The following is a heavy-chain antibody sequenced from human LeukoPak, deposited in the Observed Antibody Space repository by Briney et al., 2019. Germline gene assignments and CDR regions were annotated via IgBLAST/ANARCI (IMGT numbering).Heavy chain of an antibody. CDR1: GGSISSYC. V-gene: IGHV4-4*07. CDR3: ARDFAWVGSWAPFDI. CDR2: VYNSGRT. Sequence: SEALSLTCTVSGGSISSYCWSRIRQPAGKGLEWIGRVYNSGRTDYNPSLQSRVTMSVDTSRNHLYLQLSSVTAADTAVYYCARDFAWVGSWAPFDIWGQGTKVTVSS. D-gene: IGHD3-10*01. J-gene: IGHJ3*02.